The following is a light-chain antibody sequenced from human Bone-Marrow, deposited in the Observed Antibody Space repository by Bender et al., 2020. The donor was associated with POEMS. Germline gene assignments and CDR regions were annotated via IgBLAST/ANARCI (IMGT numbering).Light chain of an antibody. CDR2: ADD. V-gene: IGLV1-44*01. CDR3: AAWDDTLTGLMA. J-gene: IGLJ2*01. Sequence: QSVLTQPPSASGTPGQRVTISCSGGSIGRNPINWYQQLPGTAPRLVIYADDQRPSGVPDRFSGSKSGTSASLAISGLQSEDEALYFCAAWDDTLTGLMAFGGGTKLTVL. CDR1: SIGRNP.